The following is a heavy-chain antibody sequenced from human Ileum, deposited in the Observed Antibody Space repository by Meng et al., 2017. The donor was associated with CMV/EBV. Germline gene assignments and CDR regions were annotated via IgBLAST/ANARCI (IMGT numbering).Heavy chain of an antibody. Sequence: HVPLQGSGPGLVEPSQTLALTCTGSGDSINRANYFWSWIRQPPGKGLEWIGYIYYSGSTSYNPSIKSRVTMSLDTSKNQFSLSLRSVNDSDTAVYYCATRPPETGANYYGVFDYWGQGTLVTVSS. J-gene: IGHJ4*02. CDR3: ATRPPETGANYYGVFDY. V-gene: IGHV4-30-4*08. CDR2: IYYSGST. CDR1: GDSINRANYF. D-gene: IGHD4/OR15-4a*01.